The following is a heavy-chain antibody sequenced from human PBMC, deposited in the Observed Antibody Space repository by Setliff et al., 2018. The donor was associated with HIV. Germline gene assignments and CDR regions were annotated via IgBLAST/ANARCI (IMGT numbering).Heavy chain of an antibody. V-gene: IGHV5-51*01. Sequence: GESLKISCKGSEYSFSNYWIAWVRQVPGKGLEWMGIIYPGDSDTRYRPSFQGQVTMSADKSINTAYLQWSSLKASDTAVYYCARAPFLQFFRGSPYYFDYWGQGSLVTVSS. D-gene: IGHD3-10*01. CDR3: ARAPFLQFFRGSPYYFDY. CDR1: EYSFSNYW. CDR2: IYPGDSDT. J-gene: IGHJ4*02.